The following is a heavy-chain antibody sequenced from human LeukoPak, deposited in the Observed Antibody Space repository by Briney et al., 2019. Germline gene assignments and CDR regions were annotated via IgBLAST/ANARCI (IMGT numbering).Heavy chain of an antibody. CDR3: AKDIAAAGTDAFDI. Sequence: GRSLRLSCAASGFTFDDYAMHWVRQAPGKGLEWVSGISWNSGSIGYADSAEGRFTISRDNAKNSLYLQMNSLRAEDMALYYCAKDIAAAGTDAFDIWGQGTMVTVSS. CDR2: ISWNSGSI. J-gene: IGHJ3*02. D-gene: IGHD6-13*01. V-gene: IGHV3-9*03. CDR1: GFTFDDYA.